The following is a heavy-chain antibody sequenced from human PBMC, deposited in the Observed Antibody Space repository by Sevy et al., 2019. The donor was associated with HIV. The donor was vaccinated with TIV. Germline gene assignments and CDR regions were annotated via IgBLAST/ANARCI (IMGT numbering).Heavy chain of an antibody. CDR2: ITGNGDST. CDR1: GFTLISYA. V-gene: IGHV3-23*01. J-gene: IGHJ3*02. D-gene: IGHD1-26*01. CDR3: ARDEFIVGPILGAFPI. Sequence: GGSLRLSCKASGFTLISYAMSWVRQAPGEGLEWVSTITGNGDSTYYADSVKGRFTISRENSKNTLFLQMNSLTAEDTAVYYCARDEFIVGPILGAFPIWGQGTMVTVSS.